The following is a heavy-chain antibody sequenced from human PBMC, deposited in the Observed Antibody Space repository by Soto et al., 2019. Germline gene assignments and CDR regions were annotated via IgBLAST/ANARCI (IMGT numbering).Heavy chain of an antibody. J-gene: IGHJ6*02. D-gene: IGHD6-19*01. CDR3: ARDSYSSGWYTWYNYGMDV. CDR2: ISYDGSNK. CDR1: GFTFSSYA. V-gene: IGHV3-30-3*01. Sequence: QVQLVESGGGVVQPGRSLRLSCAASGFTFSSYAMHWVRQAPGKGLEWVAVISYDGSNKYYADSVKGRFTISRDNSKKTLYLQMNSLRAEDTAVYYCARDSYSSGWYTWYNYGMDVWGQGTTVTVSS.